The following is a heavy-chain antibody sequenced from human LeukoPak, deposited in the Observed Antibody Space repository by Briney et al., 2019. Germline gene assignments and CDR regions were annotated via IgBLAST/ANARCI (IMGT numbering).Heavy chain of an antibody. CDR1: GGSISSGGYY. Sequence: PSETLSLTCTVSGGSISSGGYYWSWIRQHPGKGLEWIGYIYYSGSTYYNPSLKSRVTMSVDTSKNQFSLKLSSVTAADTAVYYCARAIPSDYGDYVDYWGQGTLVTVSS. D-gene: IGHD4-17*01. J-gene: IGHJ4*02. CDR3: ARAIPSDYGDYVDY. CDR2: IYYSGST. V-gene: IGHV4-31*03.